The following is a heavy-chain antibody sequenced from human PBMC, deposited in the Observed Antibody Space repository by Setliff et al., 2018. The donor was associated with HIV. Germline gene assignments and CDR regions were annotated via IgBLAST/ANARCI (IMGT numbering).Heavy chain of an antibody. CDR3: AKQRYYDGNDGFDV. D-gene: IGHD3-3*01. V-gene: IGHV3-23*01. J-gene: IGHJ3*01. CDR1: GFTFSTYA. CDR2: ISGSGYP. Sequence: LSLSCVASGFTFSTYAINWVRLAPGKGLEWVSSISGSGYPYYADSVKGRFTISRDNSKNTLFLQMDSLRAEDTALYYCAKQRYYDGNDGFDVWGQGTMVTVSS.